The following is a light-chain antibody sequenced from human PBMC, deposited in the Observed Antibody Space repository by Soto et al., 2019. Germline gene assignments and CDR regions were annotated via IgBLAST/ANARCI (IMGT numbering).Light chain of an antibody. CDR1: QSVRRY. J-gene: IGKJ1*01. V-gene: IGKV3-11*01. Sequence: EILLTQSPATLSLSPGERATLSCRASQSVRRYLDWYQQKPGQAPRLLIYDASNRATGIPARFSGSGSGTDFTLTISSLEPEDSAVYYCQQYGISPWTFGQGTKVDIK. CDR3: QQYGISPWT. CDR2: DAS.